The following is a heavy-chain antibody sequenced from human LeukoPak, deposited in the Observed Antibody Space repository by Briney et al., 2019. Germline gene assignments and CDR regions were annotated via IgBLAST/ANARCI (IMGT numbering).Heavy chain of an antibody. CDR2: IYHSGST. Sequence: PSETLSLTCTVSGGSISSGGYYWSWIRQPPGKGLEWIGYIYHSGSTYYNPSLKSRVTISVDRSKNQFSLKLSSVTAADTAVYYCARDPRGSSWYYFDYWGQGTLVTVSS. CDR1: GGSISSGGYY. J-gene: IGHJ4*02. V-gene: IGHV4-30-2*01. CDR3: ARDPRGSSWYYFDY. D-gene: IGHD6-13*01.